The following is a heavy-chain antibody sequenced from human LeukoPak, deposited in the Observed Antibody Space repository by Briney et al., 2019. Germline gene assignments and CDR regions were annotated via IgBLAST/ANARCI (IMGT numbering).Heavy chain of an antibody. D-gene: IGHD5-24*01. CDR3: AKDRVGRWLQSTRPFVDY. J-gene: IGHJ4*02. Sequence: GGSQRLSCAASGFTFSSYAMSWVRQAPGKGLEWVSSISGSDGTTYYADSVKGRFTISRDNSKYTLSLQMNSLRDDDTAVYYCAKDRVGRWLQSTRPFVDYWGQGTLVTVSS. CDR1: GFTFSSYA. CDR2: ISGSDGTT. V-gene: IGHV3-23*01.